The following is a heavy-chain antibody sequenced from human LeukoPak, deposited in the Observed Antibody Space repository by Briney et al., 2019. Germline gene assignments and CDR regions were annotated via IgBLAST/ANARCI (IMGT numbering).Heavy chain of an antibody. CDR3: ARIGVFGELYYMDV. CDR1: GYTFTGYY. V-gene: IGHV1-2*02. CDR2: INPNSGGT. D-gene: IGHD3-10*01. J-gene: IGHJ6*03. Sequence: ASVKVSCKASGYTFTGYYMHWVRQAPGQGLEWMGWINPNSGGTNYAQKFQGRVTMTRDTSISTAYMELSRLRSDDTAVYYCARIGVFGELYYMDVWGKGTTVTVSS.